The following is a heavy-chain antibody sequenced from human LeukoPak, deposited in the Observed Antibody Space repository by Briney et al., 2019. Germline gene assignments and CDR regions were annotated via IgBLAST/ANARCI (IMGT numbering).Heavy chain of an antibody. J-gene: IGHJ4*02. Sequence: ASVKVSCKASGYTFTGYYMHGVRQAPGQGLEWMGWINPNSGGTNYAQKFQGRVTMTRDTSISTAYMELSRLRSDDTAVYYCATFRGYDYVLDYWGQGTLVTVSS. CDR3: ATFRGYDYVLDY. D-gene: IGHD5-12*01. CDR1: GYTFTGYY. V-gene: IGHV1-2*02. CDR2: INPNSGGT.